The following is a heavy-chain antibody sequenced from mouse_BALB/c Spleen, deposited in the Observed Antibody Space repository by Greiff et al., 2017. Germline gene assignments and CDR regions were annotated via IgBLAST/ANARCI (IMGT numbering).Heavy chain of an antibody. J-gene: IGHJ2*01. V-gene: IGHV5-17*02. CDR3: ASHGKGGYFDY. CDR2: ISSGSSTI. CDR1: GFTFSSFG. D-gene: IGHD2-1*01. Sequence: EVQRVESGGGLVQPGGSRKLSCAASGFTFSSFGMHWVRQAPEKGLEWVAYISSGSSTIYYADTVKGRFTISRDNPKNTLFLQMTSLRSEDTAMYYCASHGKGGYFDYWGQGTTLTVSS.